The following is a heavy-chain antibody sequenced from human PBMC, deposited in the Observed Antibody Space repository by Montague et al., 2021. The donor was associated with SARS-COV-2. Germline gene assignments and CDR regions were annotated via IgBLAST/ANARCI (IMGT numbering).Heavy chain of an antibody. D-gene: IGHD6-13*01. V-gene: IGHV4-59*01. Sequence: TLSLTCTVSGGSISSYYWSWIRQPPGKGLEWIGYIYYSGSTNYNPSLKSRVTISVDTSKNQFSLKLSSVTAADTAVYYCARGIPIAAALINWFGPWGQGTLVTVSS. CDR2: IYYSGST. CDR3: ARGIPIAAALINWFGP. CDR1: GGSISSYY. J-gene: IGHJ5*02.